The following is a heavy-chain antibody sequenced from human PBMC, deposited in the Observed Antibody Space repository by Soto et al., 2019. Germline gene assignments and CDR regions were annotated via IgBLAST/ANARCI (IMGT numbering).Heavy chain of an antibody. CDR2: IFGGGAT. CDR1: GASISRSHW. D-gene: IGHD3-10*01. Sequence: QVQLQESGPRLVKPSETLSLTCAVSGASISRSHWWSWVRQSPGKGLEWMGEIFGGGATNYNPSLKSRVAISLDESENHFSLRLNSVTAADTAVYFCVRNHEFDLDYWGQGTLVTVSS. J-gene: IGHJ4*02. V-gene: IGHV4-4*02. CDR3: VRNHEFDLDY.